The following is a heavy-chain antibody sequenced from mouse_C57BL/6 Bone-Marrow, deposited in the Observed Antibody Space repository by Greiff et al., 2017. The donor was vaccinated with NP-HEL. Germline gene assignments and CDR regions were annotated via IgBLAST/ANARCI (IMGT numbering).Heavy chain of an antibody. CDR3: ATGKDWYFDV. Sequence: VQLQQSGPELVKPGASVKLSCKASGYTFTSYDINWVKQRPGQGLEWIGWLYPRDGSTKYNEKFKGKATLTVDTASSTAYMELHSLTSEDSAVYFCATGKDWYFDVWGTGTTVTVSS. J-gene: IGHJ1*03. V-gene: IGHV1-85*01. CDR2: LYPRDGST. D-gene: IGHD4-1*01. CDR1: GYTFTSYD.